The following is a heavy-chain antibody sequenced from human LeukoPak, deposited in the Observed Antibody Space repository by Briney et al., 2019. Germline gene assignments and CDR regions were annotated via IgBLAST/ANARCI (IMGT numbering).Heavy chain of an antibody. CDR1: GFTFSTYG. J-gene: IGHJ4*02. CDR3: AKDRFSSSHFDY. D-gene: IGHD6-6*01. Sequence: GGSLRLSCAASGFTFSTYGMHWVRQAPGKGLEWVAVISYDGRNKYYADSVKGRFTISRDNSKNTLYLQMNSLRAEDTAVYYCAKDRFSSSHFDYWGQGTLVTVSS. V-gene: IGHV3-30*18. CDR2: ISYDGRNK.